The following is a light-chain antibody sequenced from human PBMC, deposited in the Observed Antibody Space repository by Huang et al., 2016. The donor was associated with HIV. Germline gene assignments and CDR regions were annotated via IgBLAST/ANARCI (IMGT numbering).Light chain of an antibody. CDR2: DGS. Sequence: EIVMTQSPATLSMSPGERVTLSCRASQSVYINLVWYQQKPGQAPRLLRYDGSTRATGIPARFSGSGIGTEYTLTISSLRSEDFAVYYCQQYNNWPRTFGQGTKVEMK. CDR1: QSVYIN. V-gene: IGKV3-15*01. J-gene: IGKJ1*01. CDR3: QQYNNWPRT.